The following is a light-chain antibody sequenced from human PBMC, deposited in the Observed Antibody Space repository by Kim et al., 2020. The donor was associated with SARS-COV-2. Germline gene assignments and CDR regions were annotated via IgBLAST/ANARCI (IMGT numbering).Light chain of an antibody. Sequence: DIQMTQSPSYVSASVGDRVTITCRASQDISTYFNWYQLKPGKAPKLLISLASTLESGVPSRFSGSGSGTDFSLTISSLQPEDSGTYYCQQSYSTPWTFGQGTKVDIK. V-gene: IGKV1-39*01. CDR1: QDISTY. CDR3: QQSYSTPWT. J-gene: IGKJ1*01. CDR2: LAS.